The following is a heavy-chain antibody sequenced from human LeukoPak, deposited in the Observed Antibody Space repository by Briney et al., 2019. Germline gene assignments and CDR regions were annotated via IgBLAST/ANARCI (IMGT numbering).Heavy chain of an antibody. D-gene: IGHD4-11*01. J-gene: IGHJ1*01. Sequence: GGSLRLSCAASGLTFTNAWMTWVRQAPGKGLEWVAVAYGDGSSQYYADSVKGRFSISKDISKNTLSLQMNSLRAEDTAVYSCATGGNFYYSHWGQGTLVTVSS. CDR1: GLTFTNAW. CDR3: ATGGNFYYSH. CDR2: AYGDGSSQ. V-gene: IGHV3-33*08.